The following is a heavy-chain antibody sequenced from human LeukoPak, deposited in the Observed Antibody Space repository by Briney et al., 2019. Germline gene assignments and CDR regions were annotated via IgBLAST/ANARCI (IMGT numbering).Heavy chain of an antibody. Sequence: PGRSVRLSCAASGFTFSSYGMHWVRQAPGKGLEWVAVIWYDGSNKYYADSVKGRFTISRDNSKNTLYLQMNSLRAEDTAVYYCAKDQSTLGFDYWGQGTLVTVSS. D-gene: IGHD2-2*01. J-gene: IGHJ4*02. V-gene: IGHV3-33*06. CDR1: GFTFSSYG. CDR3: AKDQSTLGFDY. CDR2: IWYDGSNK.